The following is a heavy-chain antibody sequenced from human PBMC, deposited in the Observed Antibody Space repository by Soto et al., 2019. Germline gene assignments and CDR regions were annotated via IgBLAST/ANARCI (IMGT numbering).Heavy chain of an antibody. D-gene: IGHD5-12*01. CDR3: ARDFVWDIVATSNWFDP. J-gene: IGHJ5*02. CDR2: ISAYNGNT. V-gene: IGHV1-18*04. Sequence: RASVKVSCKASGYTFTSYGISWVRQAPGQGLEWMGWISAYNGNTNYAQKLQGRVTMTTDTSTSTAYMELRSLRSDDTAVYYCARDFVWDIVATSNWFDPWGQGTLVTVSS. CDR1: GYTFTSYG.